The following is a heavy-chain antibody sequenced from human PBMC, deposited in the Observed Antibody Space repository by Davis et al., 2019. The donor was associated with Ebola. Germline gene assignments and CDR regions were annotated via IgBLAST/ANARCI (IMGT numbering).Heavy chain of an antibody. D-gene: IGHD6-6*01. CDR1: GFTFSSYA. J-gene: IGHJ4*02. V-gene: IGHV3-30*14. CDR3: VRGVLVLVVRPYFDY. CDR2: ITYDGSNK. Sequence: GESLKISCAASGFTFSSYAMHWVRQAPGKGLEWVAVITYDGSNKYYADSVKGRFTISRDNSKNTLYLQMSSLRAEDTAVYYCVRGVLVLVVRPYFDYWGQGTLVTVSS.